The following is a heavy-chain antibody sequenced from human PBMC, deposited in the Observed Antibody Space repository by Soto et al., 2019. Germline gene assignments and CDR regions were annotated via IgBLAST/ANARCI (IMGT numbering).Heavy chain of an antibody. CDR2: IIPIFGTA. Sequence: ASVKVSCKASGGTFSSYAISWVRQAPGQGLEWMGGIIPIFGTANYAQKFQGRVTITADESTSTAYMELSSLRSEDTAVYYCAREISVITGTNVYLIWFDPWGQGTQVTVSS. J-gene: IGHJ5*02. V-gene: IGHV1-69*13. D-gene: IGHD1-20*01. CDR1: GGTFSSYA. CDR3: AREISVITGTNVYLIWFDP.